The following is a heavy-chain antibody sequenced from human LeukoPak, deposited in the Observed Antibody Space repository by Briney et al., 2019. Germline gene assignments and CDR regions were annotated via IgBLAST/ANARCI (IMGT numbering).Heavy chain of an antibody. CDR2: INHSGST. CDR3: ARQLSIAAAGTPFDP. V-gene: IGHV4-34*01. D-gene: IGHD6-13*01. CDR1: GGSFSGYY. J-gene: IGHJ5*02. Sequence: KPSETLSLTCAVYGGSFSGYYWSWIRQPPGKGREWIGEINHSGSTNYNPSLKSRVTISVDTSKNQFSLKLSSVTAADTAVYYCARQLSIAAAGTPFDPWGQGTLVTVSS.